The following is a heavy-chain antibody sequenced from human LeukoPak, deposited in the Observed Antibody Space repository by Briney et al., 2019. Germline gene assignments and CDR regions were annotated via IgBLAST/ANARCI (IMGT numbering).Heavy chain of an antibody. CDR1: GVGFSGYY. CDR2: INHSGST. D-gene: IGHD3-3*01. Sequence: AETVSLTCAVYGVGFSGYYWSWVRQRPGKGLVWVVEINHSGSTNYNPSLKSRVTISVDTSTTQLSLTLSSLTAADTAVYYSASAPWSKKLALRYRGQGTLLTVSS. V-gene: IGHV4-34*01. J-gene: IGHJ4*02. CDR3: ASAPWSKKLALRY.